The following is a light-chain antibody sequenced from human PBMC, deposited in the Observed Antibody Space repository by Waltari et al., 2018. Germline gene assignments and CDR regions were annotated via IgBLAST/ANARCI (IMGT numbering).Light chain of an antibody. CDR1: QGVNVY. CDR2: AAS. Sequence: IQLTQSPSSLSASVGDRVTIPCRASQGVNVYLAWYQQKPGKAPKLLIYAASTLQSGVSSRFSGSGSGTDFTLTINSLQPEDIATYYCQQYNNWPRTFGQGTKLEIK. J-gene: IGKJ2*01. V-gene: IGKV1-9*01. CDR3: QQYNNWPRT.